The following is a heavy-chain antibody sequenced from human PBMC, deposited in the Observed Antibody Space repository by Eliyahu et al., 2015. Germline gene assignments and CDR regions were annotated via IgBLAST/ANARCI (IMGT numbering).Heavy chain of an antibody. CDR2: IYYRGRT. Sequence: QLQLQESGPGLVKPSETLSLTCTVSGGSISSSSYYWGWIRQPPGKGLEWIGSIYYRGRTHYHPSLKSRVTISVDTSKNQFSLKLSSVTAADTAVYYCARHPGLIAAAGRFDYWGQGTLVTVSS. J-gene: IGHJ4*02. V-gene: IGHV4-39*01. CDR1: GGSISSSSYY. CDR3: ARHPGLIAAAGRFDY. D-gene: IGHD6-13*01.